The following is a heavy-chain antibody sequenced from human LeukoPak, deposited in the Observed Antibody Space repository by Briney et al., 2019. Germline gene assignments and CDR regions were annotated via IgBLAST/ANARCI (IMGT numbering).Heavy chain of an antibody. CDR1: GFTVSSNY. CDR2: ISYDGSNK. Sequence: GGSLRLSCAASGFTVSSNYMSWVRQAPGKGLEWVAVISYDGSNKYYADSVKGRFTISRDNSKNTLYLQMNSLRAEDTAVYYCARDGSYSTNFDYWGQGTLVTVSS. D-gene: IGHD4-11*01. J-gene: IGHJ4*02. V-gene: IGHV3-30-3*01. CDR3: ARDGSYSTNFDY.